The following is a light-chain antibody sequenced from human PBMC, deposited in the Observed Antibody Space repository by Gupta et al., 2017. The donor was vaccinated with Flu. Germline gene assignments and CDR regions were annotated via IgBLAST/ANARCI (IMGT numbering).Light chain of an antibody. CDR3: QQTFGMPLT. CDR2: DMS. J-gene: IGKJ4*01. V-gene: IGKV1-39*01. CDR1: RSIAGE. Sequence: EIHMTQSPSVLSASVGDRVSMTCRASRSIAGEISWYQQRPGKAPKLLIRDMSVLESGVPSRFSGSRSGTLFTLSIDGLQPEDFFTYYCQQTFGMPLTFGGGTKV.